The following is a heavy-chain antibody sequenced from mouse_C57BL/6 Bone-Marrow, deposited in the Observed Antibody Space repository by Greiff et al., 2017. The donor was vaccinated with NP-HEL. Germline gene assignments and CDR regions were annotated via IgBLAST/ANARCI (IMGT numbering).Heavy chain of an antibody. CDR3: AGHYYGNYYAMDY. Sequence: VQVVESGPGLVQPSQSLSITCTVSGFSLTSYGVHWVRQSPGKGLEWLGVLWSGGSTDYNAAFISRLSISKDNSKSQVFFKMNSLQADDTAIYYCAGHYYGNYYAMDYWGEGTSVTVSS. J-gene: IGHJ4*01. V-gene: IGHV2-2*01. CDR2: LWSGGST. CDR1: GFSLTSYG. D-gene: IGHD1-1*01.